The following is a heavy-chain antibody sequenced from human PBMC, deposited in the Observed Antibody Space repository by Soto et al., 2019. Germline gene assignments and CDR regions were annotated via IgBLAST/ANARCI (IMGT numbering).Heavy chain of an antibody. Sequence: QVQLVQSGAEVKKPGSSVKVSCKASGGTFSSYAISWVRQAPGQGLEWMGGIIPIFGPANYAQKFQGRVTITADESTSTAYMELSSLRSEDTAVYYCARPSREMATIMFHYYYYYGMDVWGQGTTVTVSS. D-gene: IGHD5-12*01. CDR2: IIPIFGPA. CDR3: ARPSREMATIMFHYYYYYGMDV. V-gene: IGHV1-69*12. CDR1: GGTFSSYA. J-gene: IGHJ6*02.